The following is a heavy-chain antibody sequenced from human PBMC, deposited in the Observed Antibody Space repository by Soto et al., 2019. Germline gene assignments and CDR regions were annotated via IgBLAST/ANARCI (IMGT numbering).Heavy chain of an antibody. CDR3: AKGGHYYDSSDAFDI. CDR2: ISYDGSNK. J-gene: IGHJ3*02. CDR1: GFTFSSYG. V-gene: IGHV3-30*18. Sequence: GGSLRLSCAASGFTFSSYGMHWVRQAPGKGLEWVAVISYDGSNKYYADSVKGRFTISRDNSKNTLYLQMNSLRAEDTAVYYCAKGGHYYDSSDAFDIWGQGTMVTVSS. D-gene: IGHD3-22*01.